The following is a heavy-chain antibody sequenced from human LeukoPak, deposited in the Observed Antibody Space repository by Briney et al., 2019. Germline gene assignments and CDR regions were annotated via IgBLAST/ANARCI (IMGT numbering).Heavy chain of an antibody. J-gene: IGHJ6*02. CDR2: IYYSGSA. V-gene: IGHV4-59*01. CDR3: AREDGDGYNSGYHYGMDV. D-gene: IGHD5-24*01. Sequence: PSETLSLTCTVSGGSISSYYWSWIRQPPGKGLEWIGYIYYSGSANYNPSLKSRVTISVDTSKNQFSLKLSSVTAADTAVYYCAREDGDGYNSGYHYGMDVWGQGTTVTVSS. CDR1: GGSISSYY.